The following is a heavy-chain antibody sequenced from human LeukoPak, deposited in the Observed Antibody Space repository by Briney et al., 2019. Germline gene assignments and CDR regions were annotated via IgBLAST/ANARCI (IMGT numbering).Heavy chain of an antibody. V-gene: IGHV4-39*01. J-gene: IGHJ4*02. CDR1: GGSISSSSYY. CDR3: VRLNGGYYEAIFDY. CDR2: MYYGGST. D-gene: IGHD3-22*01. Sequence: PSETLSLTCTVSGGSISSSSYYWGWIRQPPGKGLECIGSMYYGGSTFYNPPLKSRVSISVDTPKNQFSLKLSSVTAADTAVYYCVRLNGGYYEAIFDYWGQGTLVTVSS.